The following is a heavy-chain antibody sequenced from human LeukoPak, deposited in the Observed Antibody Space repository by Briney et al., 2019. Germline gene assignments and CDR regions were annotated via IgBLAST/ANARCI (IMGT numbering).Heavy chain of an antibody. D-gene: IGHD2-15*01. CDR2: ISHDGSNI. Sequence: GGSLRLSCAASGFTFSSHGMHWVRQAPGKGLEWVAVISHDGSNIHYGDSVKGRFTISRDNSKNTLYLQMNSLRAEDTAVYYCAKDPYRVVVATGNYLDPWGQGTLVTVSS. CDR1: GFTFSSHG. CDR3: AKDPYRVVVATGNYLDP. J-gene: IGHJ5*02. V-gene: IGHV3-30*18.